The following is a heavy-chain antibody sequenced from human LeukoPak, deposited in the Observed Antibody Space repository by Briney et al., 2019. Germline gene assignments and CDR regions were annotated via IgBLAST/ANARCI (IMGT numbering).Heavy chain of an antibody. CDR3: ARVAIAVALVDY. V-gene: IGHV3-30*04. J-gene: IGHJ4*02. Sequence: ETSLRLSCAASGFTFSSYAMHWVRQAPGKGLEWVAVISYDGSNKYYADSVKGRLTISRDNSKNTLYLQMNSLRAEDTAVYYCARVAIAVALVDYWGQGTLVTVSS. CDR2: ISYDGSNK. CDR1: GFTFSSYA. D-gene: IGHD6-19*01.